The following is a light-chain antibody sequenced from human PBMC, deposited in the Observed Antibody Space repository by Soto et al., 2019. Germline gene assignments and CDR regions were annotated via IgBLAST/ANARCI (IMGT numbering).Light chain of an antibody. Sequence: QSVLTQPPSASGTPGQRVTISCSGSSSNVGVNFVYWYQHLPGTAPKLLIYRNDQRPSGVPDRFSGSKSGTSSPLAISGLRYEDEADYYCAAWDDSLRGRVFGTGTKVTVL. CDR2: RND. V-gene: IGLV1-47*01. CDR1: SSNVGVNF. CDR3: AAWDDSLRGRV. J-gene: IGLJ1*01.